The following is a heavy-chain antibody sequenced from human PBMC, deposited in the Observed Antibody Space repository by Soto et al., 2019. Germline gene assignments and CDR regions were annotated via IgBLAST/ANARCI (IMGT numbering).Heavy chain of an antibody. CDR1: GGTFSGYY. CDR2: INHSGST. Sequence: KSSETLSLTCAVYGGTFSGYYWSWIRQPPGKGLEWIGEINHSGSTNYNPSLKSRVTISVDTSKNQFSLKLSSVTAADTAVYYCARGDDWLLEDYYYYGMDVWGQGITVTVSS. J-gene: IGHJ6*02. CDR3: ARGDDWLLEDYYYYGMDV. D-gene: IGHD3-9*01. V-gene: IGHV4-34*01.